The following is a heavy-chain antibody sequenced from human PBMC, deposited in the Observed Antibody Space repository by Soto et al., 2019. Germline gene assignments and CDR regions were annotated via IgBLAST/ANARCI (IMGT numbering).Heavy chain of an antibody. CDR2: IYYSGST. Sequence: SETLSLTCTVSGGSISSYYWSWIRQPPGKGLEWIGYIYYSGSTNYNPSLKSRVTISVDTSKNQFSLKLSSVTAADTAVYYCARQASYYDFWSGYYPYYYYGMDVWGQGTTVTVSS. J-gene: IGHJ6*02. CDR3: ARQASYYDFWSGYYPYYYYGMDV. CDR1: GGSISSYY. V-gene: IGHV4-59*08. D-gene: IGHD3-3*01.